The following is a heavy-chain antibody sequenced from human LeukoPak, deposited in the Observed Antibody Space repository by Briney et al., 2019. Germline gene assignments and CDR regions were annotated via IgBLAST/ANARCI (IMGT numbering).Heavy chain of an antibody. D-gene: IGHD2-2*01. J-gene: IGHJ4*02. CDR3: AKVGYCSSTSCYAVDY. CDR1: GFTFSSYG. Sequence: GGSLRLSCAASGFTFSSYGMHGVRQAPGKGLEWVAVISYDGSNKYYADSVKGRFTISRDNSKNTLYLQMNSLRAEDTAVYYCAKVGYCSSTSCYAVDYWGQGTLVTVSS. V-gene: IGHV3-30*18. CDR2: ISYDGSNK.